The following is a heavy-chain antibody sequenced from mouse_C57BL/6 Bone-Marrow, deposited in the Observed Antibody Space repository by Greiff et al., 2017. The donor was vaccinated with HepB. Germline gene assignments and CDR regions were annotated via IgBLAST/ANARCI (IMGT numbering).Heavy chain of an antibody. D-gene: IGHD2-5*01. J-gene: IGHJ3*01. Sequence: EVQRVESGGGLVKPGGSLKLSCAASGFTFSDYGMHWVRQAPEKGLEWVAYISSGSSTIYYADTVKGRFTISRDNAKNTLFLQMTSLRSEDTAMYYCARKSNSRGREAWFAYWGQGTLVTVSA. CDR1: GFTFSDYG. V-gene: IGHV5-17*01. CDR3: ARKSNSRGREAWFAY. CDR2: ISSGSSTI.